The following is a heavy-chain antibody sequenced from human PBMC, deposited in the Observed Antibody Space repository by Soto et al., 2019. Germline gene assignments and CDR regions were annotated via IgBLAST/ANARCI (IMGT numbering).Heavy chain of an antibody. CDR1: GFTFGDYA. CDR2: IRSKAYGGTT. D-gene: IGHD2-15*01. V-gene: IGHV3-49*03. J-gene: IGHJ4*02. Sequence: GGSLRLSCTASGFTFGDYAMSWFRQAPGKGLEWVGFIRSKAYGGTTEYAASVKGRFTISRDDSKSIAYLQMNSLKTEDTAVYYCTRETVVVVVAKLFDYWGQGTLVTVSS. CDR3: TRETVVVVVAKLFDY.